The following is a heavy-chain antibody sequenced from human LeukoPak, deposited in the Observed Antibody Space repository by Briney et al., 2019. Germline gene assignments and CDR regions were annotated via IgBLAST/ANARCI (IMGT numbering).Heavy chain of an antibody. CDR3: AKGQYVEMANRHYFDY. V-gene: IGHV3-23*01. CDR1: GFTFSSYA. Sequence: GGSLRLSCAASGFTFSSYAMSWVRQAPGKGLEWVSAISGSDGSTYYADSVKGRFTISRDDSKNTLYLQMNSLRAEDTAVYYCAKGQYVEMANRHYFDYWGQGTLVTVSS. J-gene: IGHJ4*02. D-gene: IGHD5-24*01. CDR2: ISGSDGST.